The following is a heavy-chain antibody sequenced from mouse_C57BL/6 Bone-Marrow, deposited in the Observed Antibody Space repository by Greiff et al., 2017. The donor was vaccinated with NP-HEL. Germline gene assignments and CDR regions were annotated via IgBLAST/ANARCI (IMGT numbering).Heavy chain of an antibody. CDR3: ARSSSSSGYFYAMDY. J-gene: IGHJ4*01. CDR1: GYTFTDYY. V-gene: IGHV1-26*01. D-gene: IGHD3-2*02. Sequence: EVQLQESGPELVKPGASVKISCKASGYTFTDYYMNWVKQSHGKSLEWIGDINPNNGGTSYNQKFKGKATLTVDKSSSTAYMELRSLTSEDSAVYYCARSSSSSGYFYAMDYWGQGTSVTVSS. CDR2: INPNNGGT.